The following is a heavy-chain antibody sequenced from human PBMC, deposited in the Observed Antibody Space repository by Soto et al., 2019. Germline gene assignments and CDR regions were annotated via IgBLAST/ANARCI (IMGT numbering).Heavy chain of an antibody. Sequence: QVQLQESGPGLVKPSQTLSLTCTVSDVSISSGGYYWSWIRQHPGKGLEWIGYIYYTGSTYYNPSLKSRVTMSLDTSKNQFSLKLSSVTAADTAVYYCARASQLERDAFDIWGQGTMVTVSS. CDR2: IYYTGST. V-gene: IGHV4-31*03. CDR1: DVSISSGGYY. J-gene: IGHJ3*02. CDR3: ARASQLERDAFDI. D-gene: IGHD1-1*01.